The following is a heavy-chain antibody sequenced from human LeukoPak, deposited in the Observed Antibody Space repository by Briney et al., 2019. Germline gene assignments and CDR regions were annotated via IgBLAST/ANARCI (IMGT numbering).Heavy chain of an antibody. Sequence: GASVTVSCKASGYTFTGYYMHWVRQAPGQGLEWMGWINPNSGGTNYAQKFQGRVTMTRDTSISTAYMELSRLRSDDTAVYYCAVAATTRGYSFNWFDPWGQGTLVTVSS. J-gene: IGHJ5*02. CDR3: AVAATTRGYSFNWFDP. CDR2: INPNSGGT. CDR1: GYTFTGYY. D-gene: IGHD5-18*01. V-gene: IGHV1-2*02.